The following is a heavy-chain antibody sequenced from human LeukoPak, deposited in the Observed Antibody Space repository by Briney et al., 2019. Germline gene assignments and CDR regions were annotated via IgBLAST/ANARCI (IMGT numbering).Heavy chain of an antibody. D-gene: IGHD3-9*01. CDR3: VKNLGVLRYFDWLLIPAIDAFDI. CDR2: ISGSGGST. J-gene: IGHJ3*02. V-gene: IGHV3-23*01. Sequence: GGSLRLSCAASGFTFSSYAMSWVRQAPGKGLEWVSAISGSGGSTYYADSVKGRFTISRDNSKNTLYLQMNSLRAEDTAVYYCVKNLGVLRYFDWLLIPAIDAFDIWGQGTMVTVSS. CDR1: GFTFSSYA.